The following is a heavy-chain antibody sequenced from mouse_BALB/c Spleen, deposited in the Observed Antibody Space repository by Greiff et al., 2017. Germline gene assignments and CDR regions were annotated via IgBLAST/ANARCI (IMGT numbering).Heavy chain of an antibody. CDR1: GYTFTSYW. CDR3: ARTMITTNAMDY. V-gene: IGHV1-7*01. Sequence: VQLQQSGAELAKPGASVKMSCKASGYTFTSYWMHWVKQRPGQGLEWIGYINPSTGYTEYNQKFKDKATLTADKSSSTAYMQLSSLTSEDSAVYYCARTMITTNAMDYWGPGTSVTVSS. J-gene: IGHJ4*01. D-gene: IGHD2-4*01. CDR2: INPSTGYT.